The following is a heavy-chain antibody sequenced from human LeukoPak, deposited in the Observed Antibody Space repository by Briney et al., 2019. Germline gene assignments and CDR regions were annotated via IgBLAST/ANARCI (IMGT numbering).Heavy chain of an antibody. CDR1: GYTFTSYG. Sequence: SVKVSCKASGYTFTSYGISWVRQAPGQGLEWMGGIIPIFGTANYAQKFQGRVTITTDESTSTAYMELSSLRSEDTAVYYCASAPHKQGYYYYMDVWGKGTTVTVSS. D-gene: IGHD1/OR15-1a*01. V-gene: IGHV1-69*05. J-gene: IGHJ6*03. CDR3: ASAPHKQGYYYYMDV. CDR2: IIPIFGTA.